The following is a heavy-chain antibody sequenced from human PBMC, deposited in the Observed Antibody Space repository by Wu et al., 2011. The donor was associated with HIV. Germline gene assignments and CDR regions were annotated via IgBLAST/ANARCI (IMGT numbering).Heavy chain of an antibody. D-gene: IGHD3-10*01. V-gene: IGHV1-2*02. CDR3: AVLGISMVRGFMTPFDP. CDR2: INPSSGGT. CDR1: GYTFTGYF. Sequence: ELKKPGASVKVSCKASGYTFTGYFIHWMRQAPGQGLEWMGWINPSSGGTNFAQKFQGRVTMTRDTSISTAYLELSSLTSADTAVFYCAVLGISMVRGFMTPFDPWGQGTLVTVSS. J-gene: IGHJ5*02.